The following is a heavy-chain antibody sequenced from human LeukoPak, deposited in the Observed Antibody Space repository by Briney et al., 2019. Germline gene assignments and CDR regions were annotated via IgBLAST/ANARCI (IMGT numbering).Heavy chain of an antibody. D-gene: IGHD3-22*01. CDR3: ARDGGSGYYYGWYFDL. CDR2: IRSDGGNK. CDR1: GFTFSSYE. V-gene: IGHV3-30*02. Sequence: PGGSLRLSCAASGFTFSSYEMNWVRQAPGKGLEWVAFIRSDGGNKYYADSVKGRFTISRDISKNTLYLQMNSLRAEDMAVYYCARDGGSGYYYGWYFDLWGRGTLVTVSS. J-gene: IGHJ2*01.